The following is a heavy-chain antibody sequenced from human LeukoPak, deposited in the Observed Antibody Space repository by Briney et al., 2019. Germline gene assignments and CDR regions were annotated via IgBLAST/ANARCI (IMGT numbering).Heavy chain of an antibody. J-gene: IGHJ5*02. Sequence: PGGSLRLSCAASGFTFNTYTMAWVRQAPGKGLEWISSISGSGYSTFYADSVKGRFTISRDNSKKTAHLQMDKLRAEDTAIYYCATDSSSWNIFDNWGQGTLVTVSS. D-gene: IGHD6-13*01. CDR1: GFTFNTYT. CDR3: ATDSSSWNIFDN. CDR2: ISGSGYST. V-gene: IGHV3-23*01.